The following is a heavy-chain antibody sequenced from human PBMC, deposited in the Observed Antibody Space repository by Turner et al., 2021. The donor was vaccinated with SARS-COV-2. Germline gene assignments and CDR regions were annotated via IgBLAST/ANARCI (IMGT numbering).Heavy chain of an antibody. J-gene: IGHJ5*02. CDR3: ARGRGGGGSSNNWFDP. D-gene: IGHD2-15*01. CDR2: IYYSGST. Sequence: QVQLQESGPGLVKPSETLSLTCPVSGGPISSYYWSWIRQPPGKGLEWIGYIYYSGSTNYNPSLKSRVSISVDTSKNQFSLKLTSVTAADTAVYYCARGRGGGGSSNNWFDPWGQGTLVIVSS. V-gene: IGHV4-59*01. CDR1: GGPISSYY.